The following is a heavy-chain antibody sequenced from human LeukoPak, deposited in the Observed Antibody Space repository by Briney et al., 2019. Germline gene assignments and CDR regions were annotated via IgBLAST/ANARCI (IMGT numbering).Heavy chain of an antibody. CDR2: INPNTAVT. J-gene: IGHJ5*02. D-gene: IGHD2-2*01. CDR1: GYTFSAYD. CDR3: ARVGCSSTSCHTWFDP. V-gene: IGHV1-2*02. Sequence: ASVKVSCKASGYTFSAYDIHWVRQAPGQGLEWMGWINPNTAVTNYAQKFQGRVTMTRDTSINTAYMELGRLRSDDTAVYYCARVGCSSTSCHTWFDPWAREPWSPSPQ.